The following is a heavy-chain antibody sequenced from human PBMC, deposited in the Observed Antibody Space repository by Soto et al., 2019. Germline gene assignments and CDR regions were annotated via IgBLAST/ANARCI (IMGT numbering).Heavy chain of an antibody. CDR3: ARDGGTSDLYYYYYGMDV. CDR1: GFTFSSYS. Sequence: EVQLVESGGGLVKPGGSLRLSCAASGFTFSSYSMNWVRQAPGKGLEWVSSISSSSSYIYYADSVKGRFTISRDNAKNSLYLQMNSLRAEDTAVYYCARDGGTSDLYYYYYGMDVWGQGTTVTVSS. D-gene: IGHD2-2*01. V-gene: IGHV3-21*01. J-gene: IGHJ6*02. CDR2: ISSSSSYI.